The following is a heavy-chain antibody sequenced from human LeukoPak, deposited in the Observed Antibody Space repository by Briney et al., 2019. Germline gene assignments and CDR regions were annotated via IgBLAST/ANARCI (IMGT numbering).Heavy chain of an antibody. Sequence: PGGSLRLSCAASGNYWMHWARQAPGKGLEWVAAVSYDGGSEYYADSVKGRFAVSRDNSKNTLYLQMRSLRPEDTAVYYCASNFYDVGGYYYRTPVQYWGQGTPVTVSS. CDR2: VSYDGGSE. D-gene: IGHD3-22*01. CDR3: ASNFYDVGGYYYRTPVQY. J-gene: IGHJ4*02. CDR1: GNYW. V-gene: IGHV3-30*09.